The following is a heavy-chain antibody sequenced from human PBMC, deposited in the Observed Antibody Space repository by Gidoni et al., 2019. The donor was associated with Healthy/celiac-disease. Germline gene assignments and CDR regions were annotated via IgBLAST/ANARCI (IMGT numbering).Heavy chain of an antibody. D-gene: IGHD3-3*01. CDR2: IYSGGST. Sequence: EVQLVESGGGLIQPGGSLRLSCAASGFTVRSNYMSWVRQAPGKGLEWVSVIYSGGSTYYADSVKGRFTISRDNSKNTLYLQMNSLRAEDTAVYYCAREAGYDFWSGYLRGYYMDVWGKGTTVTVSS. V-gene: IGHV3-53*01. CDR3: AREAGYDFWSGYLRGYYMDV. J-gene: IGHJ6*03. CDR1: GFTVRSNY.